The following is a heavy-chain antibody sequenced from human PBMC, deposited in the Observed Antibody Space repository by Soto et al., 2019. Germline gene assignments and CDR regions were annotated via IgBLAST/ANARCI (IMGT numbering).Heavy chain of an antibody. CDR1: GGTFSSNT. V-gene: IGHV1-69*02. D-gene: IGHD2-15*01. CDR2: IIPILGIA. Sequence: SVKPSSKASGGTFSSNTISWVRQSPGQGLEWMGRIIPILGIANYAQKFQGRVTITADKSTSTAYMELSSLRSEDTAVYYCARVECSGGSCPLDYWGQGTLVTVSS. J-gene: IGHJ4*02. CDR3: ARVECSGGSCPLDY.